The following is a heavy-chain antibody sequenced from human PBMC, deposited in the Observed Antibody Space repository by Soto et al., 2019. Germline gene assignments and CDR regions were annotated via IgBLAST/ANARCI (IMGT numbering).Heavy chain of an antibody. Sequence: SVKVSCKASGGTFSSYAISWVRQAPGQGLEWMGGIIPIFGTANYAQKFQGRVTITADESTSTAYMELSSLRSEDTAVYYCAREPYYGSGSYYNPPPSGFDYWGQGTLVTVSS. CDR1: GGTFSSYA. CDR2: IIPIFGTA. J-gene: IGHJ4*02. D-gene: IGHD3-10*01. CDR3: AREPYYGSGSYYNPPPSGFDY. V-gene: IGHV1-69*13.